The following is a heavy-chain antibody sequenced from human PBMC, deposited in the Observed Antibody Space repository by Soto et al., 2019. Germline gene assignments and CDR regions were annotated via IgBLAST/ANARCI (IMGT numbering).Heavy chain of an antibody. CDR2: IYYSGST. D-gene: IGHD6-19*01. V-gene: IGHV4-39*01. CDR3: ARRGQWLVRYYYYYGMDV. Sequence: PSETLSLTCTVSCGSISSSSYYWGWIRQPPGKGLEWIGSIYYSGSTYYNPSLKSRVTISVDTSKNQFSLKLSSVTAADTAVYYCARRGQWLVRYYYYYGMDVWGQGTTVTVSS. J-gene: IGHJ6*02. CDR1: CGSISSSSYY.